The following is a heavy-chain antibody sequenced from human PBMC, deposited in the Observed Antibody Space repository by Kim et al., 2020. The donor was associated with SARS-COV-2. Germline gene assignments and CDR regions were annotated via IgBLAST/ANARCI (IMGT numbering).Heavy chain of an antibody. CDR3: ATAVSEDYYDGMDV. CDR1: GFTFSNYD. J-gene: IGHJ6*02. D-gene: IGHD2-8*01. Sequence: GGSLRLSCAASGFTFSNYDMNWVRQAPGKGLEWVSAISVGTGRTYYEASVKGWFTISRDNFNSTLSLKMSSLRAEAAAVYYCATAVSEDYYDGMDVWGQGTTVTVSS. CDR2: ISVGTGRT. V-gene: IGHV3-23*01.